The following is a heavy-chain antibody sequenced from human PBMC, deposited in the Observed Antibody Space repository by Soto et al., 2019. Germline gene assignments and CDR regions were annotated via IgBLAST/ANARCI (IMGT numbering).Heavy chain of an antibody. CDR2: INHRGGS. J-gene: IGHJ4*02. D-gene: IGHD3-9*01. CDR1: GGSFSGYY. Sequence: PSETLSLTCAVDGGSFSGYYWSWIRQPPGKGLEWIGEINHRGGSKYNPSLKRRVTMSVDTSKNQFSLKLSSVTAADTAVYYCARRRYADWAFDYWGQGTLVTVSS. V-gene: IGHV4-34*01. CDR3: ARRRYADWAFDY.